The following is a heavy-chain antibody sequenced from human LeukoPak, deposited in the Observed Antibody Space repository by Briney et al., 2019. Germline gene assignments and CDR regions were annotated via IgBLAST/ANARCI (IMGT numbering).Heavy chain of an antibody. V-gene: IGHV3-23*01. J-gene: IGHJ5*02. CDR3: AKAGAVAGTDWFDP. D-gene: IGHD6-19*01. CDR1: GFTFSSYA. CDR2: ISGSGGST. Sequence: GGSLRLSCAASGFTFSSYAMSWVRQATGKGLEWVSAISGSGGSTYYADSVKGRFTISRDNSKNTLYLQMNSLGAEDTAVYYCAKAGAVAGTDWFDPWGQGTLVTVSS.